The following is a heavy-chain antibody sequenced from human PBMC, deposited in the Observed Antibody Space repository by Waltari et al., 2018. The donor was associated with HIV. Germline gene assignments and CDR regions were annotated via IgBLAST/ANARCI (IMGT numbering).Heavy chain of an antibody. D-gene: IGHD3-9*01. V-gene: IGHV4-39*01. CDR1: GASMRSKNYY. CDR2: MYYTGDT. CDR3: ARQHAYTSDWFSQASFFNY. J-gene: IGHJ1*01. Sequence: LQLKESGPGLVKPSDTLSLTCAVSGASMRSKNYYWAWIRQSPGERLEWIATMYYTGDTYFVPSLKNRTSRSVDSSKNLLSLSLASVTAADTAIYYCARQHAYTSDWFSQASFFNYWGPGTLVTVSS.